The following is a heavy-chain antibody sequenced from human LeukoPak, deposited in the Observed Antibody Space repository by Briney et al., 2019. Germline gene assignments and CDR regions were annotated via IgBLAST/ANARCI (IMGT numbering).Heavy chain of an antibody. J-gene: IGHJ4*02. CDR1: GSTFSTYA. Sequence: GGSLRLSCAASGSTFSTYALTWIRQAPGKGLEWVSLISGSGSSTYYVDSVKGRFTISRDNSKNTLYLQMNNLRAEDTAVYYCAKQDYGHTLDYWGQGSHVTVSS. D-gene: IGHD4-17*01. CDR3: AKQDYGHTLDY. CDR2: ISGSGSST. V-gene: IGHV3-23*01.